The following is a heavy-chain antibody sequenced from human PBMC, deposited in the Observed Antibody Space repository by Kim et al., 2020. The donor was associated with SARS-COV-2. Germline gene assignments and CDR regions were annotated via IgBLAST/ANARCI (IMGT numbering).Heavy chain of an antibody. CDR2: VSSDGTSK. CDR3: SRDVSLRGSGYY. Sequence: GGSLRLSCAASGFSFSDFVMHWVRQAPGKGLEWVAVVSSDGTSKYHADSGKGRFTISRDNSNSTLHLQMKSLRPDDTAVYYCSRDVSLRGSGYY. CDR1: GFSFSDFV. J-gene: IGHJ6*01. D-gene: IGHD2-15*01. V-gene: IGHV3-30-3*01.